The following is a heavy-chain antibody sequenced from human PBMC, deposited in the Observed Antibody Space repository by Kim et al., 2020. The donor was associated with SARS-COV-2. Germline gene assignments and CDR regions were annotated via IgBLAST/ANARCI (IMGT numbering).Heavy chain of an antibody. J-gene: IGHJ2*01. CDR2: IYSGGST. V-gene: IGHV3-53*04. Sequence: GGSLRLSCAASGFTVSSNYMSWVRQAPGKGLEWVSVIYSGGSTYYADSVKGRFTISRHNSKNTLYLQMNSLRAEDTAVYYCARVLNGYYDSSGYYYADWYFDLWGRGTLVTVSS. CDR3: ARVLNGYYDSSGYYYADWYFDL. CDR1: GFTVSSNY. D-gene: IGHD3-22*01.